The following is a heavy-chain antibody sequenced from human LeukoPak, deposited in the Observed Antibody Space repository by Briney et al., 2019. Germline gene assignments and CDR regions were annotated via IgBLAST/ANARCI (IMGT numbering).Heavy chain of an antibody. D-gene: IGHD6-6*01. CDR1: VGSISSSTYY. CDR3: ARLSTAALKRAFEM. Sequence: PSETLSLTCAVSVGSISSSTYYWGWIRQPPGKGLGWIWCIYYSGNTYYSPSIKSRLTISVDTSKNQFSLKVSSVTAADTAVHYCARLSTAALKRAFEMWGQGTMVTVSS. V-gene: IGHV4-39*01. J-gene: IGHJ3*02. CDR2: IYYSGNT.